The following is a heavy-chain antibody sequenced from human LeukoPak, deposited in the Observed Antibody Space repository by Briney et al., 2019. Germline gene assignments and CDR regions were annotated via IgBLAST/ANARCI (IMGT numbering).Heavy chain of an antibody. J-gene: IGHJ2*01. Sequence: PSETLSLTCTVSGVSISSYYWSWIRQPPGKGLECIGYIYYSGSTNYNPSLKSRVTMSLDTSNNQFSLKLSSVTAADTAVYYCARQGYYDSSGYYYDWYFDLWGRGTLVTVSS. CDR2: IYYSGST. D-gene: IGHD3-22*01. CDR3: ARQGYYDSSGYYYDWYFDL. CDR1: GVSISSYY. V-gene: IGHV4-59*08.